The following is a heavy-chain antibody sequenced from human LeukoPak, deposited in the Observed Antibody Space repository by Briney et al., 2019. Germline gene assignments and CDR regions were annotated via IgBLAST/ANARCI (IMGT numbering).Heavy chain of an antibody. CDR2: ILCSGGST. V-gene: IGHV3-23*01. CDR3: AKWGDYDVLTGYYVPDY. D-gene: IGHD3-9*01. CDR1: GFTFSNYA. J-gene: IGHJ4*02. Sequence: GASLRLSCAAPGFTFSNYAMRWVRQAPGKGLEGVSAILCSGGSTYYAASVKGLFTGSIHNSKSTLYLQMNSLRAEDTALYYCAKWGDYDVLTGYYVPDYWGQGTLVTVSS.